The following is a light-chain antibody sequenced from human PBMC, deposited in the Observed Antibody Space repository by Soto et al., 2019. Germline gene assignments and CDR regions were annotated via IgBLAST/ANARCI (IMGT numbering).Light chain of an antibody. V-gene: IGKV1-5*01. Sequence: DSQMTQSPSTLSASVGDRVTITCRASQSISSCLAWYQQKPGKAPRLLIYDASSWETGVPARFSGSGSGTDFTLTISCLQSEDFAAYYCQQYNSYPWTFGQGTKVDIK. CDR1: QSISSC. J-gene: IGKJ1*01. CDR2: DAS. CDR3: QQYNSYPWT.